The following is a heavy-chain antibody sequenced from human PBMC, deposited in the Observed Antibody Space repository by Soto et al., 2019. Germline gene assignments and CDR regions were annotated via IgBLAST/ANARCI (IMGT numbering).Heavy chain of an antibody. CDR2: IWYDGSNK. V-gene: IGHV3-33*01. J-gene: IGHJ4*02. CDR3: ARSRITMIGTSGYFDY. CDR1: GFTFSSYG. D-gene: IGHD3-22*01. Sequence: QVQLVESGGGVVQPGRSLRLSCAASGFTFSSYGTHWVRQAPGKGLEWVAVIWYDGSNKYYADSVKGRFTISRDNSKNTLYLQMNSLRAEDTAVYYCARSRITMIGTSGYFDYWGQGTLVTVSS.